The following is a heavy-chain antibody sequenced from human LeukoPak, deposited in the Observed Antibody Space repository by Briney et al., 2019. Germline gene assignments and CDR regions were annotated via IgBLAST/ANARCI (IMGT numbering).Heavy chain of an antibody. V-gene: IGHV1-18*04. CDR1: GYTFTGYY. J-gene: IGHJ5*02. CDR3: ARDGGYNWFDP. Sequence: ASVKVSCKASGYTFTGYYMHWVRQAPGQGLEWMGWISAYNGNTNYAQKLQGRVTMTTDTSTSTAYMELRSLRSDDTAVYYCARDGGYNWFDPWGQGTLVTVFS. CDR2: ISAYNGNT.